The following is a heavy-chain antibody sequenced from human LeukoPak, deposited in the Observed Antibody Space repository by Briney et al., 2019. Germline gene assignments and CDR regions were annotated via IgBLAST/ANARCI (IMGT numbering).Heavy chain of an antibody. CDR1: GGSISSYY. V-gene: IGHV4-59*08. CDR3: ARLSAAAGSPFDY. J-gene: IGHJ4*02. Sequence: SETLSLTCSVSGGSISSYYWSWVRQPPGKGLEWIGEVHLDGRTNYNPSLKSRLIMSVDLPENHISLKLSSVTAADTAVYFCARLSAAAGSPFDYWGQGTLVTVSS. D-gene: IGHD6-13*01. CDR2: VHLDGRT.